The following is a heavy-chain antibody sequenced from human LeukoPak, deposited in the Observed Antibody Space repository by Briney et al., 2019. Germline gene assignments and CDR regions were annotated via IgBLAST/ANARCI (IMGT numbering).Heavy chain of an antibody. V-gene: IGHV3-53*01. J-gene: IGHJ6*02. CDR1: GFTVSSNY. D-gene: IGHD1-26*01. Sequence: TGGSLRLSCAASGFTVSSNYMSWVRQAPGKGLEWVSVIYSGGSTYYADSVRGRFTISRDNSKNTLYLQTNSLRAEDTAVYYCARDAGGYGMDVWGQGTTVTVSS. CDR3: ARDAGGYGMDV. CDR2: IYSGGST.